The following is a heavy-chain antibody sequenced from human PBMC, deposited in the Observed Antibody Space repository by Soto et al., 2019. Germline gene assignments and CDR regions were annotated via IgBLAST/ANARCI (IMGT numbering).Heavy chain of an antibody. J-gene: IGHJ4*02. V-gene: IGHV3-33*01. D-gene: IGHD2-8*01. Sequence: QVQLVESGGGVVQPGRSLRLSCAASGFTFSSYGMHWVRQAPGKGLEWVAVIWYDGSKKYYADSVKGRFTISRDNSKIAPYLQLISLRAEDTAVYYCARWGMAAGDYWGQGPLVTVSS. CDR1: GFTFSSYG. CDR2: IWYDGSKK. CDR3: ARWGMAAGDY.